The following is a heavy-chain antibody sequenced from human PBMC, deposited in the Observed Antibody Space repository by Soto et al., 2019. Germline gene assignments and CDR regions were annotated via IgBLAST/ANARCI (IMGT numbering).Heavy chain of an antibody. Sequence: SETLSLTCTVSGGSISSYYWSWIRQPAGKGLEWIGRIYTSGSTNYNPSLKSRVTMSVDTSKNQFSLKLSSVTAADTAVYYCAREPYSSSWYGVGANAFDIWGQGTMVTVSS. V-gene: IGHV4-4*07. CDR3: AREPYSSSWYGVGANAFDI. CDR2: IYTSGST. CDR1: GGSISSYY. J-gene: IGHJ3*02. D-gene: IGHD6-13*01.